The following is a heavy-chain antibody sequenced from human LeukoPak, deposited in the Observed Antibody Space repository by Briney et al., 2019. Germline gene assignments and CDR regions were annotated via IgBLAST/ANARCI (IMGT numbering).Heavy chain of an antibody. D-gene: IGHD1-26*01. CDR2: INHSGST. J-gene: IGHJ4*02. CDR1: GGSFSGYY. V-gene: IGHV4-34*01. Sequence: PSETLSLTCAVYGGSFSGYYWSWIRQPPGKGLEWIGEINHSGSTNYNPSLKSRVTISVDTSKNQFSLKLSSVTAADTAVYYCARDQATIILGYFDYWGQGTLVTVSS. CDR3: ARDQATIILGYFDY.